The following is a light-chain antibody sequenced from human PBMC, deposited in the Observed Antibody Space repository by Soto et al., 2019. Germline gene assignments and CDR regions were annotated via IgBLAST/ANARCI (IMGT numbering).Light chain of an antibody. CDR2: GAS. J-gene: IGKJ3*01. V-gene: IGKV3D-20*02. CDR1: HSVSSTY. Sequence: EVVLTQSPGTLSLSPGERATLSCRASHSVSSTYLAWYQQRPGQAPRLLIYGASSRATGIPDRFSGSASGTDFTLTISRLEPEDFAVYYCQQRSNWPPFFTFGPGTKVDIK. CDR3: QQRSNWPPFFT.